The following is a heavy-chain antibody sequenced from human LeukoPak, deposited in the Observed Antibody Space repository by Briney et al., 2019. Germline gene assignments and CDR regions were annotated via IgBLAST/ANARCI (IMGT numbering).Heavy chain of an antibody. CDR2: IYYSGST. Sequence: SETLSLTCTVSGGSISSYYWSWIRQPPGKGLEWIGYIYYSGSTNYNPSLKSRVTISVDTSKNQFSLKLSSVTAADTAVYYCARDLRVGAIDYWGQGTLVTVSS. CDR1: GGSISSYY. J-gene: IGHJ4*02. D-gene: IGHD1-26*01. V-gene: IGHV4-59*12. CDR3: ARDLRVGAIDY.